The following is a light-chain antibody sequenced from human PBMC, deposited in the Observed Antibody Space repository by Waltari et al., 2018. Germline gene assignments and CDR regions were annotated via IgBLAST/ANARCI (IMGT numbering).Light chain of an antibody. Sequence: DTQMTQSPSILSTSVGDSVTISCRNTHSITTWLAWYQQKPGKAPKIVISQTSNLEPGVPCRVSGSGTGTEFNLTISSLQPDDFANYYSQNYQMFGQGTRVE. CDR1: HSITTW. J-gene: IGKJ1*01. CDR3: QNYQM. CDR2: QTS. V-gene: IGKV1-5*03.